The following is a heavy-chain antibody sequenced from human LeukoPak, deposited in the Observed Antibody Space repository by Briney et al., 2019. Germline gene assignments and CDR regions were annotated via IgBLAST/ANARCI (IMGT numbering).Heavy chain of an antibody. CDR1: GYTFTGYY. CDR2: INPNSGGT. D-gene: IGHD5-24*01. Sequence: ASVKVSCKASGYTFTGYYMHWVRQAPGQGLEWMGWINPNSGGTNYAQKFQGRVTMTRDTSISTAYMELSRLRSGDTAVYYCARGKRWLQFLFDYWGQGTLVTVSS. V-gene: IGHV1-2*02. CDR3: ARGKRWLQFLFDY. J-gene: IGHJ4*02.